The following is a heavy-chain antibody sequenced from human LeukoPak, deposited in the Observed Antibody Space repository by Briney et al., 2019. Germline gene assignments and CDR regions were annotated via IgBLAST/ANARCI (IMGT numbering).Heavy chain of an antibody. D-gene: IGHD6-6*01. CDR1: GYTFTSYD. CDR3: ATFGGRGSSLTVYYYYYYYMDV. Sequence: GASVKVSCKASGYTFTSYDINWVRQATGQGLEWMGWMNPNSGNTGYAQKFQGRVTITADKSTSTAYMELSSLRSEDTAVYYCATFGGRGSSLTVYYYYYYYMDVWGKGTTVTVSS. V-gene: IGHV1-8*01. CDR2: MNPNSGNT. J-gene: IGHJ6*03.